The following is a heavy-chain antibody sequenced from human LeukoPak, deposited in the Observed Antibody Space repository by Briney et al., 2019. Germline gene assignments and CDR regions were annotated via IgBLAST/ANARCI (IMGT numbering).Heavy chain of an antibody. CDR1: GFTFSSYA. V-gene: IGHV3-23*01. J-gene: IGHJ5*02. D-gene: IGHD6-13*01. Sequence: GGSLRLSCAASGFTFSSYAMSWVRQAPGKGLEWVSAISGSGGSTYYADSVKGRFTISRDNSKNTLYLQMNILRAEDTAVYYCARDQRQLVRIGRNWFDPWGQGTLVTVSS. CDR2: ISGSGGST. CDR3: ARDQRQLVRIGRNWFDP.